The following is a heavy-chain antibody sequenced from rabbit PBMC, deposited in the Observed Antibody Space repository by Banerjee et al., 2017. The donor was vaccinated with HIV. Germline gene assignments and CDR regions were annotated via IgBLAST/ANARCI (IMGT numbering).Heavy chain of an antibody. CDR3: AREWDYYTYAMDL. Sequence: QSLEESGGGLVQPEGSLTLTCKASGFDFSSVAMCWVRQAPGKGLEWIACIYVGDGSTDYATWAKGRFTISKTSSTTVTLQMTSLTAADTATYFCAREWDYYTYAMDLWGPGTLVTVS. D-gene: IGHD4-1*01. V-gene: IGHV1S40*01. CDR2: IYVGDGST. J-gene: IGHJ6*01. CDR1: GFDFSSVA.